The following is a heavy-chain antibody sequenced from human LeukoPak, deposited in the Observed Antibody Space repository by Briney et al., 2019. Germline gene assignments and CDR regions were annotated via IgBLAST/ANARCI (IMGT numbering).Heavy chain of an antibody. V-gene: IGHV3-9*01. Sequence: GGSLRLSCAASGFTFSIYAMHWVRQAPGKGLEWVSGISWNSGSIGYADSVKGRFTISRDNAKNSLYLQMNSLRAEDTALYYCAKDIGDGYYYYYMDVWGKGTTVTISS. J-gene: IGHJ6*03. CDR2: ISWNSGSI. CDR1: GFTFSIYA. CDR3: AKDIGDGYYYYYMDV. D-gene: IGHD2-21*01.